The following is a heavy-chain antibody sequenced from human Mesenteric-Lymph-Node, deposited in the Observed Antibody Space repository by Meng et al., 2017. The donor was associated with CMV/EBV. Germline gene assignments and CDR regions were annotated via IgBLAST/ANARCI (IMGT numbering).Heavy chain of an antibody. CDR1: GFTFSSYS. D-gene: IGHD3-10*02. Sequence: GESLKISCAASGFTFSSYSMNWVRQAPGKGLEWVSSISSSSSYIYYADSVKGRFTISRDNAKNSLYLQMNSLRAEDTAVYYCAKDSALYGGHDFDYWGQGTLVTVSS. CDR3: AKDSALYGGHDFDY. J-gene: IGHJ4*02. CDR2: ISSSSSYI. V-gene: IGHV3-21*04.